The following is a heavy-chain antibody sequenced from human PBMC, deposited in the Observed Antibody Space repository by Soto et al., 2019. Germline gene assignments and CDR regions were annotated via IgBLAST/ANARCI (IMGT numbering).Heavy chain of an antibody. V-gene: IGHV4-38-2*01. Sequence: PSETLSLTCAVSGYSISSGYYWGWLRQPPGKGLEWIGSIYHGGSTYYNPSLNSRVTLSIDMTNNHVSLILNSVTAADTAVYYCARVANIVVVPGPRGAFDPWGQGTLVTVSS. CDR3: ARVANIVVVPGPRGAFDP. J-gene: IGHJ5*02. CDR1: GYSISSGYY. D-gene: IGHD2-2*01. CDR2: IYHGGST.